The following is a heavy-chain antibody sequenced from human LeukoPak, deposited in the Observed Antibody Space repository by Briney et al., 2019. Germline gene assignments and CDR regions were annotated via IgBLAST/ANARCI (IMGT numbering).Heavy chain of an antibody. CDR2: VSYDGSNK. V-gene: IGHV3-30*18. CDR1: GFTFSSYG. CDR3: AKLVRCSSTSCYPPGIDY. J-gene: IGHJ4*02. Sequence: GGSLRLSCAASGFTFSSYGMHWVRQAPGKGLEWVAVVSYDGSNKYYADSVKGRFTISRDNSKNTLYLQMNSLRAEGTAVYYCAKLVRCSSTSCYPPGIDYWGQGTLVTVSS. D-gene: IGHD2-2*01.